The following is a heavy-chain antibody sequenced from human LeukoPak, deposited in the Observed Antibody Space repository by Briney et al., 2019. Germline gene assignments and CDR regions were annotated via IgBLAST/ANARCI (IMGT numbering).Heavy chain of an antibody. Sequence: GGSLRLSCAASGFTFSSYAMHWVRQAPGKGLEWVAVISYDGSNKYYADSVKGRFTISRDNSKNTLYLQMNSLRAEDTAVYYCARDPQSYDGSGYYNDAFDIWGQGTRVTVSS. D-gene: IGHD3-22*01. V-gene: IGHV3-30-3*01. CDR2: ISYDGSNK. CDR1: GFTFSSYA. J-gene: IGHJ3*02. CDR3: ARDPQSYDGSGYYNDAFDI.